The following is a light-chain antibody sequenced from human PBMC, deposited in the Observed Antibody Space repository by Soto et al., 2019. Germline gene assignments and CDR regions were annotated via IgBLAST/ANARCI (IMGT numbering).Light chain of an antibody. Sequence: EIVMTQSPATLSVSPGERATLSCRASQSVSSNLAWYQHKPGQAPRLLIYGASTRATAIPARFSGSVSGSDFTLTISSLQSEDFAVYYCQQYNNWPPLTFGGGTKVEIK. CDR3: QQYNNWPPLT. J-gene: IGKJ4*01. CDR1: QSVSSN. V-gene: IGKV3-15*01. CDR2: GAS.